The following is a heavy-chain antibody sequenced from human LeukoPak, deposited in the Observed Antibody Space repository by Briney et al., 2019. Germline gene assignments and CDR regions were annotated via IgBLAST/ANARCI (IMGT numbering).Heavy chain of an antibody. CDR3: ARGPNKINSFDY. J-gene: IGHJ4*02. CDR2: IYYRAKWYN. D-gene: IGHD2-8*01. V-gene: IGHV6-1*01. Sequence: SQTLSLTCAISGDSVSGNSAAWNWIRQSPSKGLEWRGRIYYRAKWYNDYAVSVKSRITINPDTSKNHFSLQLNSVTPEDTAVYYCARGPNKINSFDYWGQGTMVTVSS. CDR1: GDSVSGNSAA.